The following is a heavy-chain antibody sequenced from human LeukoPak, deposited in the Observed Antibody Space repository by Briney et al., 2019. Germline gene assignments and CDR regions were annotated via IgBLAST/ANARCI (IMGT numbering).Heavy chain of an antibody. CDR2: IYYSGST. V-gene: IGHV4-30-4*08. CDR1: GGSISSGDYY. D-gene: IGHD5-12*01. J-gene: IGHJ4*02. Sequence: PSQTLSLTCTVSGGSISSGDYYWGWIRQPPGKGLEWIVYIYYSGSTYSNPSLKSHLTISVDTSKNQFSPKLSSVTAADTAVYYCARDLIPRGYSGYGYFDYWGQGTLVTVSS. CDR3: ARDLIPRGYSGYGYFDY.